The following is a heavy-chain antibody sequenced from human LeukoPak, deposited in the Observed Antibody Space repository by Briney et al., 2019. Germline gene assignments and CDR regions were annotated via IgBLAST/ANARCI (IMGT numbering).Heavy chain of an antibody. CDR3: ARDGIVGSPLFKFDY. D-gene: IGHD1-26*01. Sequence: GGSLRLSCAASGFTFDDYGMSWVRQAPGKGLEWVSGINWNGGSTGYADSVKGRFTISRDNSKNTLYLQMNSLRAEDTAVYYCARDGIVGSPLFKFDYWGQGTLVTVSS. CDR2: INWNGGST. J-gene: IGHJ4*02. CDR1: GFTFDDYG. V-gene: IGHV3-20*04.